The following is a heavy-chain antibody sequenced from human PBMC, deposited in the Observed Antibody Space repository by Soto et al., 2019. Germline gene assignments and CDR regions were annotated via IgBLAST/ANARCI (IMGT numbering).Heavy chain of an antibody. CDR1: GFTFSSYW. CDR2: IKQDGSEK. CDR3: ETPYGSGGSCYYFDY. D-gene: IGHD2-15*01. Sequence: EVQLVESGGGLVQPGGSLRLACAASGFTFSSYWMSWVRQAPGKGLEWVANIKQDGSEKYYVDSVKGRFTISRDNAKISLYLQMNSLRAEAMAVYYCETPYGSGGSCYYFDYWGQGTLVTVSS. V-gene: IGHV3-7*03. J-gene: IGHJ4*02.